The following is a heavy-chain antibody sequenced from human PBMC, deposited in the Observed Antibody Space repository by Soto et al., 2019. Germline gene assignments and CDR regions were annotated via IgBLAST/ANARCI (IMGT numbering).Heavy chain of an antibody. CDR1: GFTFSDYY. D-gene: IGHD2-15*01. CDR2: ISSSGSTI. Sequence: QVQLVESGGGLVKPGGSLRLSCAASGFTFSDYYMSWIRQAPGKGLEWVSYISSSGSTIYYADSVKGRFTISRDNAKNSLYLQMNSLRAEDTAVYYCARAHCSGGSCYPYGQSWFDPWGQGTLVTVSS. V-gene: IGHV3-11*01. CDR3: ARAHCSGGSCYPYGQSWFDP. J-gene: IGHJ5*02.